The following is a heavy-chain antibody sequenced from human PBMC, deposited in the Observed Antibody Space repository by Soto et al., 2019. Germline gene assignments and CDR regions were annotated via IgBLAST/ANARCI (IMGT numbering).Heavy chain of an antibody. CDR2: IYSGGGT. CDR3: ATNVNAPIGAFDI. CDR1: GFTVSSNS. D-gene: IGHD1-1*01. J-gene: IGHJ3*02. V-gene: IGHV3-53*01. Sequence: GGSLRLSCAAPGFTVSSNSMSWVRQAPGKGLEWVSLIYSGGGTSYADSVKGRFTISRDNSKNTLYLQMNSLRAEDTAVYYCATNVNAPIGAFDIWGQATMVTVSS.